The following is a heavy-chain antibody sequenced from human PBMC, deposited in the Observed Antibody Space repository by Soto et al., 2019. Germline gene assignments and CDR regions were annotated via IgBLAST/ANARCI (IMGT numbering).Heavy chain of an antibody. J-gene: IGHJ6*02. CDR2: IMPIFRTP. CDR1: GGTFSNSA. D-gene: IGHD1-1*01. Sequence: SVKVSCKASGGTFSNSAISWVRQAPGQGLEWMGGIMPIFRTPDYAQKFQGRVTITADGSTSTAYMELSSLRSEDTAVYYCARDKDRQQLGGNYYYILDVWGQGTTVTVSS. V-gene: IGHV1-69*13. CDR3: ARDKDRQQLGGNYYYILDV.